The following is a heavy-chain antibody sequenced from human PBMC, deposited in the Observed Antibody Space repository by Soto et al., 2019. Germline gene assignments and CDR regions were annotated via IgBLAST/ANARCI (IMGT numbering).Heavy chain of an antibody. CDR2: IHHSGTT. Sequence: QVQLQESGPGLVKPSETLSLTCTVSGGSISGGSISGFYWSWIRQSPEKGLEYIGYIHHSGTTNYNPPLQSRVTISVDTSKNQFSLKLSSVTATDTAVYYCARISTIMTKGWFDPWGQGTLVTVSS. D-gene: IGHD3-16*01. V-gene: IGHV4-61*08. J-gene: IGHJ5*02. CDR3: ARISTIMTKGWFDP. CDR1: GGSISGGSISGFY.